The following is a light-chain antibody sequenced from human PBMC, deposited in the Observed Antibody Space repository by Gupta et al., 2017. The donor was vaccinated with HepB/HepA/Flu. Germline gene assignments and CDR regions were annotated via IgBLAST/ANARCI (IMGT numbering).Light chain of an antibody. Sequence: EIVLTQSPGTLSLSPGERATLSCRASQSVSSSYLAWYQQKPGQGPRLLIYGASSRATGIPDRFSGSGSGTDFTLTISRREPEDFAVYYCQQEGSSPLTFGQGTKVEIK. V-gene: IGKV3-20*01. CDR1: QSVSSSY. J-gene: IGKJ1*01. CDR3: QQEGSSPLT. CDR2: GAS.